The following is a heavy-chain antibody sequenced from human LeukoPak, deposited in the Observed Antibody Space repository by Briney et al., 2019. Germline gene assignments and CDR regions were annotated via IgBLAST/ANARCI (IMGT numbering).Heavy chain of an antibody. D-gene: IGHD5-18*01. J-gene: IGHJ4*02. CDR1: GFTLSSHS. V-gene: IGHV3-21*01. Sequence: PGGSLRLSCAASGFTLSSHSMNWVRQAPGKGLEWVSSITTSSSYIYYADSVKGRFTISRDNAKNSLYLQMNSLRAEDTAIYYCARDLGGYSYGSHFDSWGQGTLVTVSS. CDR2: ITTSSSYI. CDR3: ARDLGGYSYGSHFDS.